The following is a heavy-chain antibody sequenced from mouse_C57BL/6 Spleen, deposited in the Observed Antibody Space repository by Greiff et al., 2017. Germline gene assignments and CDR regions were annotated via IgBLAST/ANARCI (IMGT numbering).Heavy chain of an antibody. V-gene: IGHV1-50*01. CDR2: IDPSDSYT. D-gene: IGHD1-1*01. CDR3: ARVYGSSYDAMDY. J-gene: IGHJ4*01. CDR1: GYTFTSYW. Sequence: QVQLQQPGAELVKPGASVKLSCKASGYTFTSYWMQWVKQRPGQGLEWIGEIDPSDSYTNYNQKFKGKATLTVDTSSSTAYMQLSSLTSEDSAVDYWARVYGSSYDAMDYWGQGTSVTVSS.